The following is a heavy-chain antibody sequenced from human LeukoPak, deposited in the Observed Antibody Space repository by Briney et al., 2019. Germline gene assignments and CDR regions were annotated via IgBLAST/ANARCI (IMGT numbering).Heavy chain of an antibody. J-gene: IGHJ4*02. CDR1: GGSISSGSYY. Sequence: SETLSLTCTVSGGSISSGSYYWSWIRQPAGKGLEWIGRIYTSGSTNYNPSLKSRVTISVDTSKNQFSLKLSSVTAADTAVYYCAREVLLWFGEPSKEHTDSPHYFDYWGQGTLVTVSS. V-gene: IGHV4-61*02. CDR2: IYTSGST. D-gene: IGHD3-10*01. CDR3: AREVLLWFGEPSKEHTDSPHYFDY.